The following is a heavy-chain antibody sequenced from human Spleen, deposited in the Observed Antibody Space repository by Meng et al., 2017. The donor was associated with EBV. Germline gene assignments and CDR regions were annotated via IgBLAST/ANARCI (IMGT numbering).Heavy chain of an antibody. CDR3: AKDCFGARDF. J-gene: IGHJ4*02. CDR2: INEDGSVI. D-gene: IGHD1-26*01. V-gene: IGHV3-74*01. Sequence: EELVKGSGGGLVQPGGSLRLSCVGSGISAYWMHWVRQVPGKGLVWVARINEDGSVINYADSVKGRFTISRDNAKNTVSLQMNSLRVEDTALYYCAKDCFGARDFWGQGTLVTVSS. CDR1: GISAYW.